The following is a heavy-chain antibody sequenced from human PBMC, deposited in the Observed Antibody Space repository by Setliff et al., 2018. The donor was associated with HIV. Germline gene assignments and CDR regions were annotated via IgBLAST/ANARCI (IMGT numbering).Heavy chain of an antibody. CDR2: VYYSGST. CDR1: GGSTSSSSYY. Sequence: SETLSLTCSVSGGSTSSSSYYWAWVRQPPGKGPEWIGSVYYSGSTNYNPSLKSRVTISVDTSKNQLSLKLSSVTAADTAVYYCARGDGTKYYYYYYMDVWGKGTTVTVSS. D-gene: IGHD1-7*01. CDR3: ARGDGTKYYYYYYMDV. V-gene: IGHV4-39*07. J-gene: IGHJ6*03.